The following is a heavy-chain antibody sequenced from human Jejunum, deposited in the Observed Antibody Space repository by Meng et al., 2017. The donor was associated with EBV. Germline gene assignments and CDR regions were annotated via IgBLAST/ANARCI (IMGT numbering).Heavy chain of an antibody. CDR3: ARGGEPDY. CDR1: GFSVKNNY. CDR2: IYSGGNT. J-gene: IGHJ4*02. V-gene: IGHV3-53*01. D-gene: IGHD3-10*01. Sequence: VQLVGAGGDLMPPGGSLGLSGAASGFSVKNNYMSWVRQAPGKGLEWVSVIYSGGNTYYADSVKGRFTISRDDSKNTVFLQMNSLRAEDTAVYYCARGGEPDYWGQGTLVTVSS.